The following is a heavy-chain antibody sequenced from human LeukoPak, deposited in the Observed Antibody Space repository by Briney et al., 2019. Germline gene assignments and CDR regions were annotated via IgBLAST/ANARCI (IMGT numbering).Heavy chain of an antibody. CDR1: GYTFSSYG. D-gene: IGHD3-22*01. CDR2: ISSSGSTK. V-gene: IGHV3-48*04. J-gene: IGHJ1*01. Sequence: GRALRLSCTASGYTFSSYGMHWVRQAPGKGLEGVSYISSSGSTKYYADSVKGRFTISRDNAKNSLYLQMNSLRAEDTAVYYCARGSSGYYFPAEYFQHWGQGTLVTVSS. CDR3: ARGSSGYYFPAEYFQH.